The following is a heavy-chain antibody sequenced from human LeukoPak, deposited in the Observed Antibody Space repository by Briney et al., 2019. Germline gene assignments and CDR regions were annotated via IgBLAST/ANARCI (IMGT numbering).Heavy chain of an antibody. D-gene: IGHD3-22*01. CDR1: FTFXSYW. V-gene: IGHV3-7*01. CDR3: ARDEYYYDSSGYYHYSDAFDI. CDR2: IKXDGSEK. J-gene: IGHJ3*02. Sequence: FTFXSYWXXXVRQAPGKGLEXXANIKXDGSEKYYVDSVKGGFTISRDKAKNSLYLQMNSLRAEDTAVYYCARDEYYYDSSGYYHYSDAFDIWGQGTMVTVSS.